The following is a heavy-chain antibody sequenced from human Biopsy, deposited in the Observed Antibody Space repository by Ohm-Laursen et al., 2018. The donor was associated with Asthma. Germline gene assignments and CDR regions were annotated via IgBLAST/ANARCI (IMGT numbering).Heavy chain of an antibody. CDR2: VNAGNGNT. V-gene: IGHV1-3*01. D-gene: IGHD3-9*01. CDR1: GYNFISFA. CDR3: ARTYYDFLTGQVKDAFGI. J-gene: IGHJ3*02. Sequence: ASVKVSCKASGYNFISFAIHWVRQAPGQRLEWMGWVNAGNGNTKYSQKFQGRVSITRYTSASTAYMELTSLRSEDTAAYYCARTYYDFLTGQVKDAFGIWGQGTMVTVSS.